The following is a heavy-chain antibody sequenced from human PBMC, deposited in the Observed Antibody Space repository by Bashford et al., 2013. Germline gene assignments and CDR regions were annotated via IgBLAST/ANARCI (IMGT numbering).Heavy chain of an antibody. CDR2: IIPILGIA. CDR3: ARAFVDIVVVVAAQGAFDI. D-gene: IGHD2-15*01. Sequence: SVKVSCKASGGTFSSYAISWVRQAPGQGLEWMGRIIPILGIANYAQKFQGRVTITADKSTSTAYMELSSLRSEDTAVYYCARAFVDIVVVVAAQGAFDIWGQGTMVTVSS. CDR1: GGTFSSYA. V-gene: IGHV1-69*04. J-gene: IGHJ3*02.